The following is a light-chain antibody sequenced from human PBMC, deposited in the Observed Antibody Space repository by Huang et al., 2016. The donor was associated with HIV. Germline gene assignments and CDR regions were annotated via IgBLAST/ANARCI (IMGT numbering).Light chain of an antibody. J-gene: IGKJ5*01. Sequence: EIVMTQSTATLSVSPGEGVTLSCRASQSVSSNLAWYQQKPGQAPRLLIYGAATRATAIPARFSGSGCGTEFTLTISSLQSEDFAVDYCQQYNNWPITFGQGTRLEIK. CDR3: QQYNNWPIT. V-gene: IGKV3-15*01. CDR2: GAA. CDR1: QSVSSN.